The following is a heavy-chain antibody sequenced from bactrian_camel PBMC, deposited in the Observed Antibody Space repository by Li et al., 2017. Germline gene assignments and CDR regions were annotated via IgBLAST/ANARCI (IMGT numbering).Heavy chain of an antibody. Sequence: QLVESGGGSALAGGSVRLSCAASGYTFNTYSWFRQAPGQEREGVAAIDTDGTTKYADSVKGRFTISKDNADNTLYLEMNNLKLEDTAMYYCLAVHPPCPLIEGHIPVLAFGYWGKGTQVTVS. J-gene: IGHJ6*01. CDR1: GYTFNTY. V-gene: IGHV3S67*01. CDR3: LAVHPPCPLIEGHIPVLAFGY. D-gene: IGHD1*01. CDR2: IDTDGTT.